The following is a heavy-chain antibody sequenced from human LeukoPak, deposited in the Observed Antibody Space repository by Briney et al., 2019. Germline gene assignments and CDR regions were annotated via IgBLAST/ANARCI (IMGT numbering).Heavy chain of an antibody. J-gene: IGHJ6*04. Sequence: GGSLRLSCAASGFTFSSYEMNWVRQAPGKGLEWVSYISSGSTIYYADSLKGRFTISRDNAKNSLYLQMNSLRAEDTAVYYCAEVSITMIGGVWGKGTTVTISS. CDR1: GFTFSSYE. D-gene: IGHD3-10*02. CDR3: AEVSITMIGGV. CDR2: ISSGSTI. V-gene: IGHV3-48*03.